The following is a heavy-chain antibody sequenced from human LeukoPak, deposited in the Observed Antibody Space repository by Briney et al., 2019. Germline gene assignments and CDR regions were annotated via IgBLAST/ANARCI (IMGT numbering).Heavy chain of an antibody. J-gene: IGHJ4*02. CDR2: ISGSGGST. CDR3: ANASPIFGVVISYFDY. Sequence: ETLSLTCTVSGGSISSSSYYWGWVRQAPGKGLEWVSAISGSGGSTYYADSVKGRFTISRDNSKNTLYLQMNSLRAEDTAVYYCANASPIFGVVISYFDYWGQGTLVTVSS. CDR1: GGSISSSSYY. V-gene: IGHV3-23*01. D-gene: IGHD3-3*01.